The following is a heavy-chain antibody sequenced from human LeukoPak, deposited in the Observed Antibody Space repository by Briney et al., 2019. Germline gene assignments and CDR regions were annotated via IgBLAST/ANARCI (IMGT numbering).Heavy chain of an antibody. V-gene: IGHV1-69*13. CDR3: ARGLSNYGSGSYPLDY. D-gene: IGHD3-10*01. J-gene: IGHJ4*02. Sequence: SVKVSCKASGYTFTSYGISWVRQAPGQGLEWMGGIIPIFGTANYAQKFQGRVTITADESTSTAYMELSSLRSGDTAVYYCARGLSNYGSGSYPLDYWGQGTLVTVSS. CDR1: GYTFTSYG. CDR2: IIPIFGTA.